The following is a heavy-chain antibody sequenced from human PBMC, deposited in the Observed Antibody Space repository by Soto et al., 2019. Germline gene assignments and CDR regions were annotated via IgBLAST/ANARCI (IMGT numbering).Heavy chain of an antibody. CDR1: GGSVSSGSYY. V-gene: IGHV4-61*01. D-gene: IGHD3-10*01. J-gene: IGHJ6*02. CDR2: IYYSGST. CDR3: ARDWVSLEFGEFNGMDV. Sequence: KTSETLSLTCTVSGGSVSSGSYYWSWIRQPPGKGLEWIGYIYYSGSTNYNPSLKSRVTISVDTSKNQFSLKLSSVTAADTAVYYCARDWVSLEFGEFNGMDVWGQGTTVTVSS.